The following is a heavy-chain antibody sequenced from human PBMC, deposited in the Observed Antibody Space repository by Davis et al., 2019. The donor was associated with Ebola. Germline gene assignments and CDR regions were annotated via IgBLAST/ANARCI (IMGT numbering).Heavy chain of an antibody. V-gene: IGHV3-15*07. D-gene: IGHD3-9*01. CDR1: GFTFSNAW. CDR3: TAEYFDWLLWDY. J-gene: IGHJ4*02. CDR2: IKSKTDGGTT. Sequence: GESLKISCAASGFTFSNAWMNWVRQAPGKGLEWVGRIKSKTDGGTTDYAAPVKGRFTISRDDSKNTLYLQMNSLKTEETAVYYCTAEYFDWLLWDYWGQGTLVTVSS.